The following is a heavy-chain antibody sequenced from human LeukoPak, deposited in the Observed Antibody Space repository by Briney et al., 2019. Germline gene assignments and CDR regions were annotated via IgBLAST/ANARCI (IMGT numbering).Heavy chain of an antibody. V-gene: IGHV3-74*01. Sequence: GGSLRLSCAASGFTFSSYWMHWVRQAPGKGLVWVSRINTDGSSTSYADSVKGRFTTSRDNAKNTLYLQMNSLRAEDTAVYYCARGSSSSEYFQHWGQGTLVTVSS. CDR2: INTDGSST. CDR1: GFTFSSYW. CDR3: ARGSSSSEYFQH. D-gene: IGHD6-6*01. J-gene: IGHJ1*01.